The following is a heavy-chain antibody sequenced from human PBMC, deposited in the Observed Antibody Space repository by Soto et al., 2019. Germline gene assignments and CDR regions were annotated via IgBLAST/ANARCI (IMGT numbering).Heavy chain of an antibody. V-gene: IGHV6-1*01. CDR2: TYYRSKWYN. CDR3: ARDQGYCSGGSCFRLDV. Sequence: QTLSLTCAISGDSVSSNSAAWNWIRQSPSRGLEWLGRTYYRSKWYNDYAVSVKSRITINPDTSKNQFSLQLNSVTPGDTAVYYCARDQGYCSGGSCFRLDVWGQGTTVTVSS. CDR1: GDSVSSNSAA. J-gene: IGHJ6*02. D-gene: IGHD2-15*01.